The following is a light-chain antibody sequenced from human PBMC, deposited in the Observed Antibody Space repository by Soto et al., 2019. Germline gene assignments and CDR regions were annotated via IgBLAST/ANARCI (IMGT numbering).Light chain of an antibody. CDR2: DVS. Sequence: LTQPPSVSGSPGQAITISCSGTSSDVGAFNYVSWYQQHPGKAPKLMIYDVSNRPSGVSNRFSGSKSGNTASLTISGLRAEDEADYYCNSYTSNNTYVFGTGTKVTVL. CDR1: SSDVGAFNY. V-gene: IGLV2-14*03. J-gene: IGLJ1*01. CDR3: NSYTSNNTYV.